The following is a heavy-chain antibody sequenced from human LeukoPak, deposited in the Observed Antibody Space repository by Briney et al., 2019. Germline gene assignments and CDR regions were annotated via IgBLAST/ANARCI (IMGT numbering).Heavy chain of an antibody. CDR3: AKARIAAAGPGAIDV. Sequence: GGSLRLSCAASGFTVSSYGMTWVRLAPGKGLEWVSAFSATDGSAQYAESVKGRFTISRDNSKNSLYLQMNSLRDEDTAVYYWAKARIAAAGPGAIDVWGQGTMVTVSS. J-gene: IGHJ3*01. CDR2: FSATDGSA. D-gene: IGHD6-13*01. CDR1: GFTVSSYG. V-gene: IGHV3-23*01.